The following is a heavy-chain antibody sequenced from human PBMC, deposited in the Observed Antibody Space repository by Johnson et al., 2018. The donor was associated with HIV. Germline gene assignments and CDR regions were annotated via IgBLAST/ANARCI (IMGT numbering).Heavy chain of an antibody. CDR3: ARRDSGSLSFDI. J-gene: IGHJ3*02. CDR1: GFTFDDYG. D-gene: IGHD1-26*01. V-gene: IGHV3-20*04. CDR2: INWNGGST. Sequence: VQVLESGGGVVRPGGSLRLSCAASGFTFDDYGMSWVRQAPGKGLEWVSGINWNGGSTGYADSVKGRFTISRDNAKNSLYLQMNSLRAEDTAFYYCARRDSGSLSFDIWGQGTMVTVSS.